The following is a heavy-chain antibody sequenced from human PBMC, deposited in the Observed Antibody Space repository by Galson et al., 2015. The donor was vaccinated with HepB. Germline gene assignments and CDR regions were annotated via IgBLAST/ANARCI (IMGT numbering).Heavy chain of an antibody. D-gene: IGHD6-6*01. V-gene: IGHV4-4*07. CDR2: IYTSGST. CDR1: GGSISSYY. J-gene: IGHJ6*02. CDR3: ARIAARPFYFYRKDV. Sequence: LSLTCTVSGGSISSYYWSWIRQPAGKGLEWIGRIYTSGSTNYNPSLKSRVTMSVDTSKNQFSLKLSSVTAADTAVYYCARIAARPFYFYRKDVRGQRTTVTVSS.